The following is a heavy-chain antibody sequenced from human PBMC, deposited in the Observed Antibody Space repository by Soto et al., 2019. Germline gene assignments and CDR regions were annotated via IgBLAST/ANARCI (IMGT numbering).Heavy chain of an antibody. J-gene: IGHJ5*02. V-gene: IGHV4-4*07. CDR1: GASISGFY. D-gene: IGHD1-1*01. CDR2: IYATGTT. Sequence: SETLSLTCTVSGASISGFYWSWIRKSAGKGLEWIERIYATGTTDYNPSLKSRVMMSVDTSKKQFSLMLRSVTAADTAVYYCGRYGMQTLRDWFHPCG. CDR3: GRYGMQTLRDWFHP.